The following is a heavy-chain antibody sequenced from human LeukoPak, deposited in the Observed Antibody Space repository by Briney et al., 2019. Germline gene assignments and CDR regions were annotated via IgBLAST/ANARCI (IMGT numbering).Heavy chain of an antibody. CDR2: IYTSGST. CDR1: GGSISSGSYY. D-gene: IGHD3-22*01. Sequence: SETLSLTCTVSGGSISSGSYYWSWIRQPAGKGLEWIGRIYTSGSTNYNPSLKSRVTISVDTSKNQSSLKLSSVTAADAAVYYCARVSHYDSSAYRVPYNWLDPWGQGTLVTVSS. V-gene: IGHV4-61*02. J-gene: IGHJ5*02. CDR3: ARVSHYDSSAYRVPYNWLDP.